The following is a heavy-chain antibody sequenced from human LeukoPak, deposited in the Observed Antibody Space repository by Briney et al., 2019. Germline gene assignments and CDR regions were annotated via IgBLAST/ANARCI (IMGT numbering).Heavy chain of an antibody. CDR3: ATKQWLAPPPDS. CDR1: GFSFSSYW. CDR2: IKPDGSGK. V-gene: IGHV3-7*01. D-gene: IGHD6-19*01. Sequence: GGSLRLSCAASGFSFSSYWMSWVRQTPGKGLEWVANIKPDGSGKFYVDSVKGRFTVSRDNADNTMFLQMNSVRDEDTAVYYCATKQWLAPPPDSWGQGTPVTVSS. J-gene: IGHJ4*02.